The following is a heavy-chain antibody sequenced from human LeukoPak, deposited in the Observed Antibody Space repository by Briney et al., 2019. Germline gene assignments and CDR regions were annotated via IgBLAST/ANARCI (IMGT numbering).Heavy chain of an antibody. J-gene: IGHJ4*02. CDR3: ARVPSSLLTFDY. CDR2: INPNSGGT. Sequence: ASVTVSCTASGYTFTGYYMHWVRQAPGQGLEWMGWINPNSGGTNYAQKFQGRVTMTRDTSISTAYMELSRLRSDDTAVYYCARVPSSLLTFDYWGQGTLVTVSS. CDR1: GYTFTGYY. V-gene: IGHV1-2*02. D-gene: IGHD1-26*01.